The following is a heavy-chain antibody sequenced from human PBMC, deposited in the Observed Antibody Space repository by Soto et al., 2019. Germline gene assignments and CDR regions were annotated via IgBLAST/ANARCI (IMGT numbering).Heavy chain of an antibody. CDR3: ATAPSGSHQRRHFDY. CDR2: IIPIFGTA. J-gene: IGHJ4*02. D-gene: IGHD1-26*01. V-gene: IGHV1-69*06. Sequence: ASVKVSCKASGGTFSSYAISWVRQAPGQGLEWMGGIIPIFGTANYAQKFQGRVTITADKSTSTAYMELSSLRSEDTAVYYCATAPSGSHQRRHFDYWGQGTLVTVSS. CDR1: GGTFSSYA.